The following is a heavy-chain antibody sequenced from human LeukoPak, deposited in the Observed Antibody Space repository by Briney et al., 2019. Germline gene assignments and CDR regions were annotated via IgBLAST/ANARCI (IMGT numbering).Heavy chain of an antibody. J-gene: IGHJ5*02. CDR1: GFTFSTYA. CDR3: AREVGDSSGYSWLDP. CDR2: IFGSGAGT. D-gene: IGHD3-22*01. Sequence: PGGSLRLSCAASGFTFSTYAMSWVRQAPGKGLEWVSSIFGSGAGTHYADSVKGRFTISRDNSKNTLYLEMNSLRAEDTAVYYCAREVGDSSGYSWLDPWGQGTLVTVSS. V-gene: IGHV3-23*01.